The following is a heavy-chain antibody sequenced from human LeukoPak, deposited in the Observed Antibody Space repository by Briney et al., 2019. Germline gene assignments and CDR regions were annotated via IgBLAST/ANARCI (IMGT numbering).Heavy chain of an antibody. CDR2: ISGNGGST. CDR3: VKGVPYGSGSYYNPNYYYYMDV. Sequence: QPGGSLRLSCAASGFTLDTYAMYWVRQAPGKGLEWVSLISGNGGSTYYADSVKGRFTISRDNSKNSLSLQMNSLRTEDTALYYCVKGVPYGSGSYYNPNYYYYMDVWGKGTTVTVSS. V-gene: IGHV3-43*02. D-gene: IGHD3-10*01. J-gene: IGHJ6*03. CDR1: GFTLDTYA.